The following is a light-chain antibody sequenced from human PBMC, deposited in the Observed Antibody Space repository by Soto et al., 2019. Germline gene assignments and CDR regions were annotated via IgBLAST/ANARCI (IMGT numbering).Light chain of an antibody. CDR1: SRDVGAYVY. V-gene: IGLV2-8*01. CDR3: SSYTSNSNPYV. Sequence: QSALTQPSSASGSPGESVTMSCTGTSRDVGAYVYVSWFQQHPGKAPKLLIYEVTKRPSGVPDRFSGSRSGNTASLTVSGLQVEDEADYYCSSYTSNSNPYVFGTGTKLTVL. J-gene: IGLJ1*01. CDR2: EVT.